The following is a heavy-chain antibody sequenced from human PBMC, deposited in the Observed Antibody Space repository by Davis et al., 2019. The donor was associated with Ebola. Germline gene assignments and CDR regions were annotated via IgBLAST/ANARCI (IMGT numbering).Heavy chain of an antibody. J-gene: IGHJ4*02. CDR1: GASFSGYY. Sequence: SETLSPTCAVHGASFSGYYWSWIRQPPGKGLEWIGKINHSGSTNYNPPLKSRVTISVDTSKNQFSLKLTSVTAADTAMYYCAKGPFVAFDWGQGTLVTVSS. V-gene: IGHV4-34*01. CDR3: AKGPFVAFD. D-gene: IGHD3-3*02. CDR2: INHSGST.